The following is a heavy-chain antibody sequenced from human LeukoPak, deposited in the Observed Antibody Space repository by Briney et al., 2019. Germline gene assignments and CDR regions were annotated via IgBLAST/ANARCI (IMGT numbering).Heavy chain of an antibody. V-gene: IGHV3-30*02. CDR2: IRYDGSNK. Sequence: PGGSLRLSCAASGFTFSSYGMHWVRQAPGKGLEWVAFIRYDGSNKYYADSVKGRFTISRDNSKSTLYLQMNSLRAEDTAVYYCACRSYSGSYLDYWGQGTLVTVSS. J-gene: IGHJ4*02. CDR3: ACRSYSGSYLDY. D-gene: IGHD1-26*01. CDR1: GFTFSSYG.